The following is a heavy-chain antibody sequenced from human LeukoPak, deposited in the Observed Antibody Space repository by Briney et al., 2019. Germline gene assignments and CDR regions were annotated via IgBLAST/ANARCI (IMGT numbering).Heavy chain of an antibody. CDR3: ARDRNAHYYGSGSYSGLN. J-gene: IGHJ4*02. V-gene: IGHV3-48*01. Sequence: PGGSLRLSCAASGFTFSSYSMNWVRQAPGKGLEWVSYISSSSSTIYYADSVKGRFTISRDNAKNPLYLQMNSLRAEDTAVYYCARDRNAHYYGSGSYSGLNWGQGTLVTVSS. CDR1: GFTFSSYS. CDR2: ISSSSSTI. D-gene: IGHD3-10*01.